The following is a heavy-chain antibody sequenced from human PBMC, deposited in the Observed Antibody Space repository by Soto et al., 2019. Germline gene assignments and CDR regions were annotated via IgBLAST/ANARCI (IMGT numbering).Heavy chain of an antibody. CDR2: IIPIFGTA. Sequence: GASVKVSCKASGGTFSSYAISWVRQAPGQGLEWMGGIIPIFGTANYAQKFQGRVTITADKSTSTAYMELSSLRSEGTAVYYCARGPAGIAAQVFDYWGQGTLVTVSS. CDR3: ARGPAGIAAQVFDY. CDR1: GGTFSSYA. V-gene: IGHV1-69*06. J-gene: IGHJ4*02. D-gene: IGHD6-13*01.